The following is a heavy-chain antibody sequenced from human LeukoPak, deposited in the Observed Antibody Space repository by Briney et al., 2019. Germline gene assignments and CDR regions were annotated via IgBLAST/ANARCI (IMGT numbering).Heavy chain of an antibody. D-gene: IGHD7-27*01. CDR2: IYPRGST. J-gene: IGHJ4*02. CDR1: GGSISSGSYS. Sequence: PSETLSLTCAVSGGSISSGSYSWSWIRQPPGKGLEWIGYIYPRGSTYYNPSLKSRVILSLDKSANQFSLNLSSVTAADTAVYYCARFSPRAMGNYLDFWGQGTLVSVSS. CDR3: ARFSPRAMGNYLDF. V-gene: IGHV4-30-2*01.